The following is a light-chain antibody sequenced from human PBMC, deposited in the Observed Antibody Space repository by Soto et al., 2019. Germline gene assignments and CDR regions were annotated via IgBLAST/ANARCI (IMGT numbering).Light chain of an antibody. CDR3: HHYDGSPLT. Sequence: EVVLTQSPGTLSLSPGERGTLSCRASQSINSAHLVWYQQKPGQAPRLLIYGASSRATSIPDRFSCSGSGTYFSVTISRMEPEGSAVDYWHHYDGSPLTFGGGTKVELK. CDR2: GAS. CDR1: QSINSAH. V-gene: IGKV3-20*01. J-gene: IGKJ4*01.